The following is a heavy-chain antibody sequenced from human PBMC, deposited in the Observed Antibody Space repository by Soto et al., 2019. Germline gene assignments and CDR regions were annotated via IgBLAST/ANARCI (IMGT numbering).Heavy chain of an antibody. D-gene: IGHD2-21*02. CDR3: ARESGDWPLNWFDP. CDR1: GFNFSNHW. J-gene: IGHJ5*02. V-gene: IGHV3-74*01. CDR2: ITSDGKSK. Sequence: PGGSLRLSCAASGFNFSNHWMHWVRQRPGEGLVWVSRITSDGKSKAYAESVKGRFAISRANAKNTLYLQMNGLTAEDTAVYYCARESGDWPLNWFDPWGLGTLVTVSS.